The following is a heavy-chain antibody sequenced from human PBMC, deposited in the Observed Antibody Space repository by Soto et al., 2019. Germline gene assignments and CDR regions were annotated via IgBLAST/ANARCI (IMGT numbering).Heavy chain of an antibody. J-gene: IGHJ6*02. V-gene: IGHV3-33*01. CDR2: IWYDGSNK. Sequence: GSLRLSCAASGFTFSSYGMHWVRQAPGKGLEWVAVIWYDGSNKYYADSVKGRFTFSRDNSKNTLYLQMNSLRAEYTSVYYCARDNWNYVWYGMDVWGQGTTVTVSS. D-gene: IGHD1-7*01. CDR1: GFTFSSYG. CDR3: ARDNWNYVWYGMDV.